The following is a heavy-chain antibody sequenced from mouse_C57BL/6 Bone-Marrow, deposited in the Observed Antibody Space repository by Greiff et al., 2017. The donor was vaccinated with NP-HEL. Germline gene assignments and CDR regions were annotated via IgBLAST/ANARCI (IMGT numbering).Heavy chain of an antibody. D-gene: IGHD1-1*01. CDR1: EYEFPSHD. CDR3: ARRVTTVVPYWYFDV. CDR2: INSDGGST. V-gene: IGHV5-2*01. J-gene: IGHJ1*03. Sequence: EVHLVESGGGLVQPGESLKLSCESNEYEFPSHDMSWVRKTPEKRLELVAAINSDGGSTYYPDTMERRFIISRDNTKKTLYLQMSSLRSEDTALYYCARRVTTVVPYWYFDVWGTGTTVTVSS.